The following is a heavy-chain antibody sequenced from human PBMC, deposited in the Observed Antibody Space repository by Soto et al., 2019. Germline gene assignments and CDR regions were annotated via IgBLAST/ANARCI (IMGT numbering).Heavy chain of an antibody. CDR1: GGSISSGGYY. D-gene: IGHD6-19*01. V-gene: IGHV4-31*03. J-gene: IGHJ4*02. Sequence: QVQLQESGPGLVKPSQTLSLTCTVSGGSISSGGYYWSWIRQHPGKGLEWIGYIYYSGSTYYNPSLKSRVTRSVDTSKNQFSLKLSSVTAADTAVYYCARVRSSGWYVPGMVDYWGQGTLVTVSS. CDR3: ARVRSSGWYVPGMVDY. CDR2: IYYSGST.